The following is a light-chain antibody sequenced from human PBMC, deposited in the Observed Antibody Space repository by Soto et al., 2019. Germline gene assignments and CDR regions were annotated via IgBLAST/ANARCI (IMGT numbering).Light chain of an antibody. Sequence: DIQMTQSPSTLSASVGDRVTITCRASQSISSWLAWYQQKPGKAPKILIYDASSLQSGVPSRFRGSGSGTEFTLTISRLQPEDFSTYYCQQRNSYPITFGQGTRLEIK. CDR3: QQRNSYPIT. J-gene: IGKJ5*01. V-gene: IGKV1-5*01. CDR1: QSISSW. CDR2: DAS.